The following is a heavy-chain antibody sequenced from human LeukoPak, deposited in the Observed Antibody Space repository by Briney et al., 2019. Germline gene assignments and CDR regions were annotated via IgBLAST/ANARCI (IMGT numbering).Heavy chain of an antibody. CDR3: ARAHRYYDFWSGYYSYYYYYMDV. D-gene: IGHD3-3*01. CDR1: GYTFTGYY. CDR2: INPNSGGT. J-gene: IGHJ6*03. V-gene: IGHV1-2*02. Sequence: ASVKVSCKASGYTFTGYYMHWVRQAPGQGLEWMGWINPNSGGTNYAQKFQGRVTMTRDTSISTAYMELSSLRSDDTAVYYCARAHRYYDFWSGYYSYYYYYMDVWGKGTTVTVSS.